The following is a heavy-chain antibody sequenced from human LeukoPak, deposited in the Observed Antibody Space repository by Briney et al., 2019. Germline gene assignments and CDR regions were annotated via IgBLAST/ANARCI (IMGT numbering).Heavy chain of an antibody. CDR1: GYTFTSYA. Sequence: ASVKVSCKASGYTFTSYAMNWVRQAPGQGLEWMGWINTNTGNPTYAQGFTGRFVFSLDTSVSTAYLQISSLKAEDTAVYYCARDNRGIAAAGDNFDYWGQGTLVTVSS. J-gene: IGHJ4*02. CDR3: ARDNRGIAAAGDNFDY. V-gene: IGHV7-4-1*02. CDR2: INTNTGNP. D-gene: IGHD6-13*01.